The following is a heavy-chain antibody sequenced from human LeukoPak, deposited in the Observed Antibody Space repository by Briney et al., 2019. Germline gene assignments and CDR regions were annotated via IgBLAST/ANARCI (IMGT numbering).Heavy chain of an antibody. CDR1: GFTFSSCA. V-gene: IGHV3-23*01. CDR2: IGASGGST. CDR3: ARDRHIAAAGYYFDY. J-gene: IGHJ4*02. D-gene: IGHD6-25*01. Sequence: PGGSLRLSCTASGFTFSSCAMSWVRQAPGKGLEWVSIIGASGGSTYYADSVKGRFAISRDNSKNTLYLQMHSLRAEDTAVYYCARDRHIAAAGYYFDYWGQGTLVTVSS.